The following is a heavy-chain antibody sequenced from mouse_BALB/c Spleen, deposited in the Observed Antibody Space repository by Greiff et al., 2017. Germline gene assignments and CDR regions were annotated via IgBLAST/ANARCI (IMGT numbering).Heavy chain of an antibody. CDR2: ISYDGSN. V-gene: IGHV3-6*02. D-gene: IGHD2-14*01. CDR1: GYSITSGYY. J-gene: IGHJ3*01. Sequence: EVKLVESGPGLVKPSQSLSLTCSVTGYSITSGYYWNWIRQFPGNKLEWMGYISYDGSNNYNPSLKNRISITRDTSKNQFFLKLNSVTTEDTATYYCAGNYRYDGAGFAYWGQGTLVTVSA. CDR3: AGNYRYDGAGFAY.